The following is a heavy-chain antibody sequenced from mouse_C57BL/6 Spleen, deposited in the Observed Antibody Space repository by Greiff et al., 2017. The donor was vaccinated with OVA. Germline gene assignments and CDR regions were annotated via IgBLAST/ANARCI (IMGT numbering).Heavy chain of an antibody. CDR1: GFTFSSYG. V-gene: IGHV5-6*01. J-gene: IGHJ2*01. CDR2: ISSGGSYT. CDR3: ARHRELGSIDY. D-gene: IGHD4-1*01. Sequence: EVHLVESGGDLVKPGGSLKLSCAASGFTFSSYGMSWVRQTPDKRLEWVATISSGGSYTYYPDSVKGRFTISRDNAKNTLYLQMSSLKSEDTAMYYCARHRELGSIDYWGQGTTLTVSS.